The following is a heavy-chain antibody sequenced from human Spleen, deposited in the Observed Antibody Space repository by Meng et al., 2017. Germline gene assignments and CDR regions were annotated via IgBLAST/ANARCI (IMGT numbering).Heavy chain of an antibody. V-gene: IGHV4-34*01. Sequence: SETLSLTCAVYGGSFSGYYWSWIRQPPGKGLEWIGEINHSGSTNYNPSLKSRVTISVDTSKNQFSLKLSSVTAADTAVYYCARGSGYCSGGSCPPWDPRVYYFDYWGQGTLVTVSS. D-gene: IGHD2-15*01. CDR1: GGSFSGYY. CDR3: ARGSGYCSGGSCPPWDPRVYYFDY. J-gene: IGHJ4*02. CDR2: INHSGST.